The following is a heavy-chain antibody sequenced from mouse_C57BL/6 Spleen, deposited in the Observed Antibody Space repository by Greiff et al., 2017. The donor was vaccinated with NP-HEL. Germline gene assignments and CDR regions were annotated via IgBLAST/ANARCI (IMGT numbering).Heavy chain of an antibody. V-gene: IGHV1-80*01. Sequence: QVQLQQSGAELVKPGASVKISCKASGYAFSSYWMNWVKQRPGKGLEWIGQIYPGDGDTNYNGKFKGKATLTADKSSSTAYMQLSSLTSEDSAVYFCARLPSTGAMDYWGQGTSVTVSS. CDR2: IYPGDGDT. CDR3: ARLPSTGAMDY. D-gene: IGHD1-1*01. J-gene: IGHJ4*01. CDR1: GYAFSSYW.